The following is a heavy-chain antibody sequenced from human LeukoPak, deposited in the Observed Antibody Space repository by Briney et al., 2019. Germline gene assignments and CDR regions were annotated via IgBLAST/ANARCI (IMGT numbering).Heavy chain of an antibody. CDR3: ARWATVNTPKNDY. CDR1: GYTFTSYG. CDR2: ISAFNGNT. D-gene: IGHD4-11*01. J-gene: IGHJ4*02. Sequence: ASVKLSCKASGYTFTSYGISWVRQAPGQGLEWMGWISAFNGNTNYAQKLQGTVTMTTHTSTHTAYMELRSLRSAATAVYYCARWATVNTPKNDYWGQGTLVTVSS. V-gene: IGHV1-18*01.